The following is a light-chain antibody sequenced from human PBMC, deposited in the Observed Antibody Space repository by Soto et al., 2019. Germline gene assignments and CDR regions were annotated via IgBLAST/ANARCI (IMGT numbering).Light chain of an antibody. J-gene: IGLJ2*01. CDR3: CSYTSSSALMV. Sequence: QSALTQPASVSGSPGQSITISCTGTSSDVGGYNYVSWYQQHPGKAPKLMIYDVSNRPSGVSNRFSGSKSGNTASLTISGLQAEDVADYYCCSYTSSSALMVFGGGTKVTVL. V-gene: IGLV2-14*01. CDR1: SSDVGGYNY. CDR2: DVS.